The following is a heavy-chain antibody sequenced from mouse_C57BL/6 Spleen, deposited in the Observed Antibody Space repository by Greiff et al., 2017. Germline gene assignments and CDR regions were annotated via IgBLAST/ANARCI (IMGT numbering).Heavy chain of an antibody. CDR3: ARSGLGPNFDY. Sequence: QVQLKQSGPELVKPGASVKISCKASGYAFSSSWMNWVKQRPGKGLEWIGRIYPGDGDTNYNGKFKGKATLTADKSSSTAYMQLSSLTSEDSAVYFCARSGLGPNFDYWGQGTTLTVSS. D-gene: IGHD3-3*01. CDR2: IYPGDGDT. V-gene: IGHV1-82*01. CDR1: GYAFSSSW. J-gene: IGHJ2*01.